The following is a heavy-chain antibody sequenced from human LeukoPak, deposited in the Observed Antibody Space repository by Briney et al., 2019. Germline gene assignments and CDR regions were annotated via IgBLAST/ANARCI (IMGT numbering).Heavy chain of an antibody. CDR2: IRYDGSNK. CDR3: AKDYDSSGYYYERFDY. CDR1: GFTFSSYG. D-gene: IGHD3-22*01. V-gene: IGHV3-30*02. J-gene: IGHJ4*02. Sequence: GGSLRLSCAVSGFTFSSYGMHWVRQAPGKGLEWVTFIRYDGSNKYYADSVKGRFTISRDNSKNTLYLQMNSLRAEDTAVYYCAKDYDSSGYYYERFDYWGQGTLVTVSS.